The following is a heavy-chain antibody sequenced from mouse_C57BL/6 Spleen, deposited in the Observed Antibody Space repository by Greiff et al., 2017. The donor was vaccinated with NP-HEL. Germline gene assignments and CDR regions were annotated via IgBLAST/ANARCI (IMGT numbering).Heavy chain of an antibody. V-gene: IGHV1-76*01. CDR3: ARGGRMDYAMDY. CDR2: IYPGSGNT. D-gene: IGHD2-10*02. CDR1: GYTFTDYY. Sequence: QVQLQQSGAELVRPGASVKLSCKASGYTFTDYYINWVKQRPGQGLEWIARIYPGSGNTYYNEKFKGKATLTAEKSSSTAYMQLSSLTSEDSAVYFCARGGRMDYAMDYWGQGTSVTVSS. J-gene: IGHJ4*01.